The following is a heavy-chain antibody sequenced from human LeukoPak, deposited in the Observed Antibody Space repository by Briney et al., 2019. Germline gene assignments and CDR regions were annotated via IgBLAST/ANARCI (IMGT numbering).Heavy chain of an antibody. J-gene: IGHJ3*02. CDR3: ARVVHDAFDI. CDR2: ISAYNGNT. D-gene: IGHD3-10*01. V-gene: IGHV1-18*04. CDR1: GYTFTGYY. Sequence: GASVKVSCKASGYTFTGYYMHWVRQAPGQGLEWMGWISAYNGNTNYAQKLQGRVTMTTDTSTSTAYMELRSLRSDDTAVYYCARVVHDAFDIWGQGTMVTVSS.